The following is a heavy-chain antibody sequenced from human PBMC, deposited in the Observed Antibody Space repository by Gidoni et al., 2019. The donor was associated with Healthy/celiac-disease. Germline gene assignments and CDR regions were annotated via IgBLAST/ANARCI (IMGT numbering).Heavy chain of an antibody. J-gene: IGHJ4*02. CDR2: IIPIFGTA. Sequence: QVQLVQSGAEVKKPGSSVKVSCKASGGTFSSYSISWVRQAPGQGLEWRVGIIPIFGTANYAQKFQGRVTITADESTSTAYMELSSRRSEDTAVYYCARGYGDYGDYARFNYWGQGTLVTVSS. CDR1: GGTFSSYS. D-gene: IGHD4-17*01. CDR3: ARGYGDYGDYARFNY. V-gene: IGHV1-69*01.